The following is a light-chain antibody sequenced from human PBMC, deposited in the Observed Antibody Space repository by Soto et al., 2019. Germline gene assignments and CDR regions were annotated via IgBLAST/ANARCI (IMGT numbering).Light chain of an antibody. J-gene: IGKJ5*01. Sequence: EIVLTQSPGILSLSPGESATLSCRATRSVSSYLAWYQQKPGQAPRLLIYDASSRPTDIPARFSGSGSGTDFTLTISSLEPEDFALYYCQQRSNWPITFGQGTRLEIK. V-gene: IGKV3-11*01. CDR1: RSVSSY. CDR3: QQRSNWPIT. CDR2: DAS.